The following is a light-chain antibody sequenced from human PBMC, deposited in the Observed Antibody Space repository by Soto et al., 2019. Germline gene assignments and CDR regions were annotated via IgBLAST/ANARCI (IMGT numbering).Light chain of an antibody. Sequence: EIVLTQSPGTLSLSPGERATLSCRASQSVSSNLAWYQQKPGQAPRLLIYGASTRATGIPERFSGSGSGTDFTLTISRLEPEDFAVYYCQQYNNWPPITFGQGTRLEIK. CDR3: QQYNNWPPIT. J-gene: IGKJ5*01. CDR2: GAS. V-gene: IGKV3-15*01. CDR1: QSVSSN.